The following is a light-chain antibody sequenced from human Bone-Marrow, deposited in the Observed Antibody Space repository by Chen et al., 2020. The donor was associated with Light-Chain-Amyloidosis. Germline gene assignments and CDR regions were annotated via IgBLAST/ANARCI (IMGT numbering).Light chain of an antibody. J-gene: IGLJ2*01. CDR1: NIGRYS. CDR2: DDT. Sequence: SYVLTQPPSVSVAPGQTASITCGGNNIGRYSVHWYHQKPGQAPALVGCDDTDRPSGISERFSGSSSGTTATLTISGVQAEDEADYHCQSADSSGTYEVIFGGGTKLTVL. V-gene: IGLV3-21*02. CDR3: QSADSSGTYEVI.